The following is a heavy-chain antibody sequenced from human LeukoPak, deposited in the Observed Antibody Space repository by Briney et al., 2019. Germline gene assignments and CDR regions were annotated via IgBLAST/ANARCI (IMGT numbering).Heavy chain of an antibody. CDR2: IYSGGST. CDR3: ARDKVGDYYYYGMDV. D-gene: IGHD3-10*01. Sequence: PRGSLRLSCAASGFTVSSNYMSWVRQAPGKGLEWVSVIYSGGSTYYADSVKGRFTISRDNSKNTLYLQMNSLRAEDTAVYYCARDKVGDYYYYGMDVWGQGTTVTVSS. V-gene: IGHV3-66*01. CDR1: GFTVSSNY. J-gene: IGHJ6*02.